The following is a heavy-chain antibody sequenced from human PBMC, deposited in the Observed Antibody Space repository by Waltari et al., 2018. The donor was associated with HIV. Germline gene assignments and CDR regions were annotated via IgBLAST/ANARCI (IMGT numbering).Heavy chain of an antibody. CDR2: ISGSGGST. CDR3: AKEGIAGRPSVPDY. V-gene: IGHV3-23*01. CDR1: GVTFSSYA. D-gene: IGHD6-6*01. Sequence: EVQLLESGGGSVQPGGSLRLSCAASGVTFSSYAMSWVRQAPGKGLEWVSVISGSGGSTYYTDFVKGRFTISRDNSKNTLYLQMNSLRAEDTAVYYCAKEGIAGRPSVPDYWGQGTLVTVSS. J-gene: IGHJ4*02.